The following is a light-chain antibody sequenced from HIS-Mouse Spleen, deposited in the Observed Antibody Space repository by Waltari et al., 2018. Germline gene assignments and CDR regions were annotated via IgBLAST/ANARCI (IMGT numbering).Light chain of an antibody. J-gene: IGLJ3*02. V-gene: IGLV3-9*01. CDR2: RDS. CDR3: QVWDSSTAV. Sequence: SYELTQPLSVSVALGQTARITWGGNNLGSKTVHWYQQKPGKAPVLVLYRDSNRPSGIPERFSGSNSGNTATLTISRAQAGDEADYYCQVWDSSTAVFGGGTKLTVL. CDR1: NLGSKT.